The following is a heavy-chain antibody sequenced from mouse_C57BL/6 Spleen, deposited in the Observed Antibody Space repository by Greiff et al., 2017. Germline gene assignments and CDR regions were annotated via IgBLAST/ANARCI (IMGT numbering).Heavy chain of an antibody. D-gene: IGHD3-2*02. J-gene: IGHJ3*01. V-gene: IGHV1-81*01. CDR3: ARPAQATFAY. CDR2: IYPRSGNT. Sequence: VQVVESGAELARPGASVKLSCKASGYTFTSYGISWVKQRTGQGLEWIGEIYPRSGNTYYNEKFKGKATLTADKSSSTAYMELRSLTSEDSAVYFCARPAQATFAYWGQGTLVTVSA. CDR1: GYTFTSYG.